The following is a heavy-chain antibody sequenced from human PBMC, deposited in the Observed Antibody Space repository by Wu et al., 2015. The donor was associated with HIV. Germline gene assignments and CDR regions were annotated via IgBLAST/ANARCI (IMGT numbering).Heavy chain of an antibody. D-gene: IGHD6-19*01. CDR2: INPNSGGT. J-gene: IGHJ4*01. Sequence: QVQLVQSGAEVKKPGASVKVSCKASGYTFTGYYMHWVRQAPGQGLEWMGWINPNSGGTNYAQKFQGRVTMTRDTSISTAYMELSRLRSDDTAVYYCARGDSSGWYFPHFDYWGRGTLVTVSS. CDR1: GYTFTGYY. CDR3: ARGDSSGWYFPHFDY. V-gene: IGHV1-2*02.